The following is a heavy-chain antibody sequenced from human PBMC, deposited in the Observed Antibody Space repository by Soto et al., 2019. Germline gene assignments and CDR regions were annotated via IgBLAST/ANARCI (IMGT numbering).Heavy chain of an antibody. CDR1: GYTFTSYD. CDR2: MNPNSGNT. J-gene: IGHJ6*02. V-gene: IGHV1-8*01. Sequence: QVQLVQSGAEVKKPGASVKVSCKASGYTFTSYDINWVRQATGQALEWMGWMNPNSGNTGYAQKFQGRVTMTRNTSISTAYMELGSLRSEDTAVYYCARWPDGYYYYGMDVWGQGTTVTVSS. CDR3: ARWPDGYYYYGMDV.